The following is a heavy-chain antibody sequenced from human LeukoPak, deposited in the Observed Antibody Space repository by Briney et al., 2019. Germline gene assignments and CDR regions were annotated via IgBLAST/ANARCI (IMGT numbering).Heavy chain of an antibody. CDR1: GFTFSSYA. Sequence: GGSLRLSCAASGFTFSSYAMSWVRQAPGKGLEWVAFIRYDGSNKYYADSVKGRFTISRDNSKNTLYLQMNSLRAEDTAVYYCAKGEDNYYYYYMDVWGKGTTVTVSS. CDR2: IRYDGSNK. CDR3: AKGEDNYYYYYMDV. V-gene: IGHV3-30*02. J-gene: IGHJ6*03. D-gene: IGHD1-26*01.